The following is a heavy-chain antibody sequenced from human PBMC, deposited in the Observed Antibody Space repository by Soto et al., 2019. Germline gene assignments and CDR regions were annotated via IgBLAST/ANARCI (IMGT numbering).Heavy chain of an antibody. CDR2: IYYSGST. Sequence: PSETLSLTCTVSGGSISSYYWSWIRQPPGKGLEWIGYIYYSGSTNYNPSLKSRVTKSVDTSKNQFSLKLSSVTAADTAVYYCARCEHRNDAFDIWGQGTMVTVSS. V-gene: IGHV4-59*08. CDR3: ARCEHRNDAFDI. CDR1: GGSISSYY. J-gene: IGHJ3*02.